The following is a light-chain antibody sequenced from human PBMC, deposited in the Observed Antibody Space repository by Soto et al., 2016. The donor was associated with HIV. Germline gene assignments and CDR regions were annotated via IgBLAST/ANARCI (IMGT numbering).Light chain of an antibody. CDR3: QQLNSYPRT. Sequence: GDRVTITCRASQDITTWLAWYQQKPGKPPNLLIYKASNLQNGVPSRFSGSGSGTEFTLSINSLQPDDFATYYCQQLNSYPRTFGQGTKVEIK. V-gene: IGKV1-5*03. CDR2: KAS. CDR1: QDITTW. J-gene: IGKJ1*01.